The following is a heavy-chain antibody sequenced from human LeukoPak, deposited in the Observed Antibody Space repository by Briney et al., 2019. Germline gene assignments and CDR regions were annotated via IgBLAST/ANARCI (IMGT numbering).Heavy chain of an antibody. CDR2: IKLDGSEK. Sequence: GGSLRLSCAASGFTFTTYWMHWVRQAPGKGLEWVANIKLDGSEKNYVDSVKGRFTISRDNTKNSLYLQMNSLRAEDTAVFYCARDQYDTWSRRGNFDSWGQGTLVIVSS. V-gene: IGHV3-7*03. CDR1: GFTFTTYW. D-gene: IGHD3-3*01. CDR3: ARDQYDTWSRRGNFDS. J-gene: IGHJ4*02.